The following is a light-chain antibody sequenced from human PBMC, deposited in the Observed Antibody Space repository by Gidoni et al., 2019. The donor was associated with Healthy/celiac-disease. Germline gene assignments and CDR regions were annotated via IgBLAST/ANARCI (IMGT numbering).Light chain of an antibody. V-gene: IGKV3-20*01. CDR1: QSVSSSY. CDR3: QKYGSSPQT. J-gene: IGKJ1*01. CDR2: GAS. Sequence: EIVLTQSPGTLSLSPGERATLSCRASQSVSSSYLAWYQQKPGQAPRLLIYGASSRATGIPDRCSGSGSGTDFTLTISRLEPEDFAVYYCQKYGSSPQTFXXXTKVEIK.